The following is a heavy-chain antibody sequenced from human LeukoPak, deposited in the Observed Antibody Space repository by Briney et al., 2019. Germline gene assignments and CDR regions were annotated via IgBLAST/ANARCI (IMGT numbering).Heavy chain of an antibody. Sequence: GGSLRLSCAASGFTFSSYAMSWVRQAPGKGLEYVSAISSNGGSTYYADSVKGRFTISRDNSKNTLYLQMSSLRAEDTAVYYCVKSLYSGSYGYFDYWGQGTLVTVSS. CDR3: VKSLYSGSYGYFDY. J-gene: IGHJ4*02. CDR1: GFTFSSYA. V-gene: IGHV3-64D*06. CDR2: ISSNGGST. D-gene: IGHD1-26*01.